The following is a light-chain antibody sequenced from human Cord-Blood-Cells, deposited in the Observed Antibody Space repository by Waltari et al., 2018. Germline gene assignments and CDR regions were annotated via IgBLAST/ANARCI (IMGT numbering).Light chain of an antibody. CDR1: SSDVGGYNY. CDR3: SSYTSSSTYV. CDR2: DVS. J-gene: IGLJ1*01. V-gene: IGLV2-14*01. Sequence: QSALTQPASVSGSPGQSITISCTGTSSDVGGYNYVYWYHQHPGKAPKLKSYDVSNRPSGVSNRLSGSKSGNTASLTISGLQAEDEADYYCSSYTSSSTYVFGTGTKVTVL.